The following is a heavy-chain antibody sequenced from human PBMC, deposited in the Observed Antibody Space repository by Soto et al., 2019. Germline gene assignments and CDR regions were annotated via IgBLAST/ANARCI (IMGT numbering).Heavy chain of an antibody. CDR2: IIPIFGTA. D-gene: IGHD3-22*01. V-gene: IGHV1-69*12. J-gene: IGHJ1*01. CDR3: ARHRYYYDSSGYYYGYFQH. Sequence: QVQLVQSGAEVKKPGSSVKVSCKASGGTFSSYAISWVRQAPGQGLEWMGGIIPIFGTANYAQKFHGRVTITADESTSTAYMELSSLRSEDTAVYYCARHRYYYDSSGYYYGYFQHWGQGTLVTVSS. CDR1: GGTFSSYA.